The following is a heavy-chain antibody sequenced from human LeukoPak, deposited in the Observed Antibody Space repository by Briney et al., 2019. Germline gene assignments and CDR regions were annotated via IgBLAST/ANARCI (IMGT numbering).Heavy chain of an antibody. CDR3: ASRPADTAWYGVFDY. D-gene: IGHD3-10*01. CDR2: IFNTGNT. V-gene: IGHV4-59*11. J-gene: IGHJ4*02. CDR1: GGSINSHY. Sequence: PSETLSLTCTVSGGSINSHYWSWIRQPPGKRLEWIGYIFNTGNTNYNPSPASRVTMSVDTSRAQFFLRLSPVTAADTAIYYCASRPADTAWYGVFDYWSQGTLVTVSS.